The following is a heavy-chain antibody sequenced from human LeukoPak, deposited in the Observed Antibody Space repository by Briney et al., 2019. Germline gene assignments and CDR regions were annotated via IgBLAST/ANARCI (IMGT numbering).Heavy chain of an antibody. Sequence: SETLSLTCTVSGGSISSSSYYWGWIRQPPGKGLEWIGSIYYSGSTYYNPSLKSRVTISVDTSKNQFSLKLSSVTAADTAVYYCARVLGTLYGMDVWGQGTTVTVSS. J-gene: IGHJ6*02. CDR2: IYYSGST. CDR1: GGSISSSSYY. V-gene: IGHV4-39*07. CDR3: ARVLGTLYGMDV. D-gene: IGHD1-1*01.